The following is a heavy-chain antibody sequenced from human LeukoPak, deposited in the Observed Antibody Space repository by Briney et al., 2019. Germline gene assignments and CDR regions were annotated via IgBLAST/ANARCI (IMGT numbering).Heavy chain of an antibody. CDR3: VRLFRSHSYGSGTYYALDAYDI. J-gene: IGHJ3*02. Sequence: GGSLRLSCAASGFTFSISAIRWVRQTSGKGLEWLGRIRSKGNKYATDYAASVKDRFTISRDDSKDTAYLQMDSLKIEDTAVYYCVRLFRSHSYGSGTYYALDAYDIWGLGTMVTVSS. CDR1: GFTFSISA. V-gene: IGHV3-73*01. D-gene: IGHD3-10*01. CDR2: IRSKGNKYAT.